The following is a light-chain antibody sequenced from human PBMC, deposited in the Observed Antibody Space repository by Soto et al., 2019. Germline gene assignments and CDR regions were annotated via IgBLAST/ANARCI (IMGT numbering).Light chain of an antibody. J-gene: IGKJ3*01. CDR3: QQYYSTTFT. CDR1: QSVLYSSNNKNY. V-gene: IGKV4-1*01. CDR2: WAS. Sequence: DIVMTQSPDSLAVSLGERATINCKSSQSVLYSSNNKNYLAWYQQKPGQPPKLLIYWASTRESGVPDRFSGSGSGTDFTLTISRLQAEDVAVYYCQQYYSTTFTFCPGTKVDIK.